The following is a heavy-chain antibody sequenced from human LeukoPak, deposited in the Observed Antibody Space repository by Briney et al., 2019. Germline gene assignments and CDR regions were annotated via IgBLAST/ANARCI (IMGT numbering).Heavy chain of an antibody. D-gene: IGHD3-22*01. CDR1: GFTFSSYS. J-gene: IGHJ3*02. CDR2: ISSSGTTM. V-gene: IGHV3-48*01. CDR3: ARLLYYYDSSGYHDAFDI. Sequence: GGSLRLSCAASGFTFSSYSMNWVRQAPGKGLEWISYISSSGTTMFYADSVKGRFTISRDSSKNSLYLQMNSLRAEDTAVYYCARLLYYYDSSGYHDAFDIWGQGTMVTVSS.